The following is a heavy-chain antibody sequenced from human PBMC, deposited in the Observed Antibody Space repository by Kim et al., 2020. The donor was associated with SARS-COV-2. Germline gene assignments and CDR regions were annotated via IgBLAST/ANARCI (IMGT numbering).Heavy chain of an antibody. V-gene: IGHV3-33*01. D-gene: IGHD1-20*01. CDR3: ARDGRITGTYFDY. Sequence: GGSLRLSCAASGFTFSSYGMHWVRQAPGKGLEWVAVIWYDGSNKYYADSVKGRFTISRDNSKNTLYLQMNSLRAEDTAVYYCARDGRITGTYFDYWGQGTLVTVSS. CDR2: IWYDGSNK. CDR1: GFTFSSYG. J-gene: IGHJ4*02.